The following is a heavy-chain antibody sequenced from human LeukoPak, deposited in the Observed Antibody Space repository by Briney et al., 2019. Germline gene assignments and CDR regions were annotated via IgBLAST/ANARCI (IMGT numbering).Heavy chain of an antibody. CDR3: ARDDYFDY. J-gene: IGHJ4*02. CDR1: GFTFSSYW. CDR2: IKGDGSTA. Sequence: GGSLRLSCAASGFTFSSYWMHWVRQAPGKGLVWVSRIKGDGSTATYADSVKGRFIISRDNAKNTVYLQMNSLRAEDTAVYYCARDDYFDYWGQGTLVTVSS. V-gene: IGHV3-74*01.